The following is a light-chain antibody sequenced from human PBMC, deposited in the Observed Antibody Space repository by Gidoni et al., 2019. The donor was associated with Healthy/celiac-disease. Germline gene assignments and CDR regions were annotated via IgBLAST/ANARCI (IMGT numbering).Light chain of an antibody. CDR2: AAS. J-gene: IGKJ2*01. Sequence: AIRMTQSPSSFSASTGDRVTITCRASQGISSYLAWYQQKPGKAPKLLIYAASTLQSGVPSRFSGSGSGTDFTLTISCLQSEDFATYYCQQYYSYPYTFGQXTKLEIK. CDR3: QQYYSYPYT. V-gene: IGKV1-8*01. CDR1: QGISSY.